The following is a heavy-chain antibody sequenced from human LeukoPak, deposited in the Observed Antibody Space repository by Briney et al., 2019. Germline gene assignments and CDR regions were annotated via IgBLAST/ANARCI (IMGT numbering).Heavy chain of an antibody. Sequence: GGSLRLSCAASGFTFSTYAMSWVRQAPGKGLECVSAITAAGDTTFYADSVKGRFTTSRDNSKNILYLLLNNLRAEDTALYYCAKAFGTNGYYQLPIDFWGQGTLVTVST. V-gene: IGHV3-23*01. D-gene: IGHD3-22*01. J-gene: IGHJ4*02. CDR1: GFTFSTYA. CDR3: AKAFGTNGYYQLPIDF. CDR2: ITAAGDTT.